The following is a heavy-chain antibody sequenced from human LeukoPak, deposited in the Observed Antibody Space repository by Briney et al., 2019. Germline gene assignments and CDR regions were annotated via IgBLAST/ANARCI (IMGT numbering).Heavy chain of an antibody. CDR1: GDSISRFY. J-gene: IGHJ4*02. D-gene: IGHD6-19*01. CDR2: IYDSQTT. V-gene: IGHV4-59*12. Sequence: PSETLSLTCTVSGDSISRFYWSWIRQPPGKGLEWIGYIYDSQTTNYNPSLKSRVTISVDTSKNQFSLKLSSVTAADTAVYYCAREPIAVAGVDYWGQGTLVTVSS. CDR3: AREPIAVAGVDY.